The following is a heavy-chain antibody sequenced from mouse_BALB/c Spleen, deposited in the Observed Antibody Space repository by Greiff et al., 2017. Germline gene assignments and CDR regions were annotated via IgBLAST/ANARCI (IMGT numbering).Heavy chain of an antibody. CDR2: ISSGGSYT. CDR3: ARATYYYGNAMDY. J-gene: IGHJ4*01. CDR1: GFTFSSYA. V-gene: IGHV5-9-4*01. Sequence: EVQGVESGGGLVKPGGSLKLSCAASGFTFSSYAMSWVRQSPEKRLEWVAEISSGGSYTYYPDTVTGRFTISRDNAKNTLYLEMSSLRSEDTAMYYCARATYYYGNAMDYWGQGTSVTVSS. D-gene: IGHD1-1*01.